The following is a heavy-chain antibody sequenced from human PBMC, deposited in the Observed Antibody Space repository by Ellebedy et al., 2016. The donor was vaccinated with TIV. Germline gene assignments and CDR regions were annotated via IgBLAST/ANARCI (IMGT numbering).Heavy chain of an antibody. V-gene: IGHV1-2*02. CDR1: GYVFTAYY. CDR2: TNPDSGGT. D-gene: IGHD6-19*01. CDR3: ARVRRGSSGMDV. Sequence: ASVKVSCKTSGYVFTAYYIHWVRQAPGQGLEWMGWTNPDSGGTNLPQKFQGRVTMTRDTSVDTAYMELSRLESDDTAVYYCARVRRGSSGMDVWGQGTTVTVS. J-gene: IGHJ6*02.